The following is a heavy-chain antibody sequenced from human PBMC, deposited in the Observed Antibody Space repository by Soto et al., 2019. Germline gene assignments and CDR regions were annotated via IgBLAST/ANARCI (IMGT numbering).Heavy chain of an antibody. CDR1: GFKLVNYA. CDR2: ISYDGDNK. D-gene: IGHD3-10*01. J-gene: IGHJ4*02. V-gene: IGHV3-30-3*01. CDR3: ARVPDKSGSKEGDFDY. Sequence: QVQLVESGGGVVQPGTSLRLSCTASGFKLVNYAMHWVRQAPGKGLEWVAVISYDGDNKYYADSVKGRFTVSRDNSKNTLYLLLNSLRVEDTARYYCARVPDKSGSKEGDFDYWGQGTLVAVSS.